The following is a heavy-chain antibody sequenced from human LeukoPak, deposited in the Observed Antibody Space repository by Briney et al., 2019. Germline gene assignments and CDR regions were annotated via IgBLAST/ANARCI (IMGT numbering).Heavy chain of an antibody. V-gene: IGHV1-2*02. Sequence: ASVKVSCKASGYTFTDYYIQWVRQAPGQGLEWMGWINPNSGGTNFAQKFQGRVTVTWDTSITTAYMELSGLTSDDTALYYCVRGGIKTWTKPYYFDYWGHGTLVTVSS. CDR3: VRGGIKTWTKPYYFDY. D-gene: IGHD3/OR15-3a*01. J-gene: IGHJ4*01. CDR2: INPNSGGT. CDR1: GYTFTDYY.